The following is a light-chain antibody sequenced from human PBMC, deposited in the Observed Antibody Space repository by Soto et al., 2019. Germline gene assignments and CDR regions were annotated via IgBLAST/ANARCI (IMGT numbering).Light chain of an antibody. CDR2: LNSDGSH. J-gene: IGLJ2*01. Sequence: QPVLTQSPSASASLGASVKLTCTLSSGHSSYAIAWHQQQPQKGPRYLMKLNSDGSHNKGDGIPDRFSGSSSGAERYLTISSLQSEDEGDYYCQTWGTGIRVFGGGTQLTVL. CDR1: SGHSSYA. V-gene: IGLV4-69*01. CDR3: QTWGTGIRV.